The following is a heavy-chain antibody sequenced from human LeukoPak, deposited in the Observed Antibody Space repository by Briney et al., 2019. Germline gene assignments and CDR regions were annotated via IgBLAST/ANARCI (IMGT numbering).Heavy chain of an antibody. D-gene: IGHD6-13*01. V-gene: IGHV4-4*02. J-gene: IGHJ4*02. Sequence: SETLSLTCAVYGGSFSSSAWWSWVRQPPGKGLEWIGEVYHSGSTNYNSFLKSRVTISVDKSKNQFSLKLTSATAADTAVYYCARDLGSSWFEPLDYWGQGILVIVSS. CDR3: ARDLGSSWFEPLDY. CDR1: GGSFSSSAW. CDR2: VYHSGST.